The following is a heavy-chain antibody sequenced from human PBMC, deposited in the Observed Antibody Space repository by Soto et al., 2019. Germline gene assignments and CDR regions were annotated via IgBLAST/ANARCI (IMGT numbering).Heavy chain of an antibody. V-gene: IGHV4-31*02. CDR2: IYHTGST. D-gene: IGHD1-1*01. CDR3: ARATGTLRRRHCDY. J-gene: IGHJ4*02. CDR1: GGSISTVGHF. Sequence: SQKLRVTWSVSGGSISTVGHFWTWIRQPPGKGLEWIGSIYHTGSTYYSKSLRSRLTMSVDTSKSQFSLRLSSVTAADTAVYYCARATGTLRRRHCDYRCQGRLVT.